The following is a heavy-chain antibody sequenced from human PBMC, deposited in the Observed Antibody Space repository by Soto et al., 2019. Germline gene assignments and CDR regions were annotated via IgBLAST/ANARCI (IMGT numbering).Heavy chain of an antibody. CDR1: GGSINKYY. J-gene: IGHJ5*02. D-gene: IGHD5-12*01. Sequence: SEALSVTCTVSGGSINKYYWIWIRQSPAKGLEWIGHISYSGSTDYNPSLKSRITFSIDTSRNQFSLKLTSVTAADTAVYYCAKGYGVFVGWFDPWGQGTLVTVSS. CDR2: ISYSGST. V-gene: IGHV4-59*08. CDR3: AKGYGVFVGWFDP.